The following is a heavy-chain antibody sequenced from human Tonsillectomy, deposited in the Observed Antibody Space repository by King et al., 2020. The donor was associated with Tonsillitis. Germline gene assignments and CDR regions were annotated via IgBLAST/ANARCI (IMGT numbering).Heavy chain of an antibody. CDR3: ARHHSPRLSGSPRGFDP. J-gene: IGHJ5*02. D-gene: IGHD1-26*01. CDR1: GGSTSSDY. V-gene: IGHV4-59*01. CDR2: IFYTGST. Sequence: VQLVESGPGLVKSSETLSLTCTVSGGSTSSDYWSWIRQPPGKGLEWIGYIFYTGSTNSNASLKSRVTMSVDTSKNQFTLSLSSVTAADTAVYYCARHHSPRLSGSPRGFDPWGQGTLVIVSS.